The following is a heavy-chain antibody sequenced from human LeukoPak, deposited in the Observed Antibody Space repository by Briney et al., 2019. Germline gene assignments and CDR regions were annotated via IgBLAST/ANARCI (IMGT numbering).Heavy chain of an antibody. CDR2: ISGSGGST. Sequence: GGSLRLSCAASGFTFRTYWMSWVRQAPGKGLEWVSAISGSGGSTYYADSVKGRFTISRDNSKNTLYLQMNSLRAEDTAVCYCAKDRPIFGVVGPYYYYYGMDVWGQGTTVTVSS. CDR3: AKDRPIFGVVGPYYYYYGMDV. V-gene: IGHV3-23*01. J-gene: IGHJ6*02. D-gene: IGHD3-3*01. CDR1: GFTFRTYW.